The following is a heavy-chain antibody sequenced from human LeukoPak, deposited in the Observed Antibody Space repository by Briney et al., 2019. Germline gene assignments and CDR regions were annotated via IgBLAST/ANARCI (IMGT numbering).Heavy chain of an antibody. J-gene: IGHJ4*02. Sequence: ASVKVSCKASGYTFSNYGIGWLRQAPGQGPEWMGWINVYNGNTNYAQKLQGRVTMTTDTSTSTAYVELRSLRSDDTAVYYCAGDDPNGGYDFDYGGRGPLAPVSS. V-gene: IGHV1-18*01. D-gene: IGHD5-12*01. CDR1: GYTFSNYG. CDR2: INVYNGNT. CDR3: AGDDPNGGYDFDY.